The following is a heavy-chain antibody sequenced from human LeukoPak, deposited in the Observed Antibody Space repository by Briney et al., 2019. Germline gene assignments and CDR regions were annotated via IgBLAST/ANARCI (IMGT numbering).Heavy chain of an antibody. CDR2: IIPIFGTA. D-gene: IGHD3-22*01. CDR1: GGIFSSYA. V-gene: IGHV1-69*05. Sequence: ASVKVSCKASGGIFSSYAISWVRQAPGQGLEWMGGIIPIFGTANYAQKFQGRVTITTDESTSTAYMELSSLRSEDTAVYYCARGYYYDSSGYSTYYYYYMDVWGKGTTVTVSS. CDR3: ARGYYYDSSGYSTYYYYYMDV. J-gene: IGHJ6*03.